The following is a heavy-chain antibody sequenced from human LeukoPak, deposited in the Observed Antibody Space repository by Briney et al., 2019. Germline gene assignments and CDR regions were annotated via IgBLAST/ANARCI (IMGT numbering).Heavy chain of an antibody. CDR1: GGTFNNSA. CDR3: ARDVHGDYGSGWFDP. V-gene: IGHV1-69*05. CDR2: IMPLFRTA. D-gene: IGHD4-17*01. J-gene: IGHJ5*02. Sequence: ASVKVSCKTSGGTFNNSAISWVRQAPGQGLEWLGGIMPLFRTAGYAQKFQGRVTITKDESTRTVYLELTILTSDDTAVYYCARDVHGDYGSGWFDPWGQGTLVSVSS.